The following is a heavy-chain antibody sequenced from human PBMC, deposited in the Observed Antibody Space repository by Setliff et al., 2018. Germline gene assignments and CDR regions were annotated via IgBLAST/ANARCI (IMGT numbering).Heavy chain of an antibody. CDR1: GGSISSGDYY. CDR3: AREKDYDEDGYYFVGHLGLDL. D-gene: IGHD3-22*01. V-gene: IGHV4-30-4*08. CDR2: IYYSGST. Sequence: SETLSLTCTVSGGSISSGDYYWSWIRQPPGKGLEWIGYIYYSGSTYYNPSLKSRVTISVDTSKNQFSLRLTSVTASDTAIYYCAREKDYDEDGYYFVGHLGLDLWGRGTPVTVSS. J-gene: IGHJ2*01.